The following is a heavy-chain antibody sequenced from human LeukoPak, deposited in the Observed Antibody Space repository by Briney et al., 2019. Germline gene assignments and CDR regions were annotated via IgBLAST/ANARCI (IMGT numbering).Heavy chain of an antibody. V-gene: IGHV1-18*01. Sequence: GASVKVSCKASGYTFTSYGISWVRQAPGQGLEWMGWISAYNGNTNYAQKLQGRVTMTTDTSTSTAYMELRSLRSEDTAVYYCAMGGTYCSSTSCYSYYYMDVWGKGTTVTVSS. CDR3: AMGGTYCSSTSCYSYYYMDV. CDR2: ISAYNGNT. J-gene: IGHJ6*03. CDR1: GYTFTSYG. D-gene: IGHD2-2*02.